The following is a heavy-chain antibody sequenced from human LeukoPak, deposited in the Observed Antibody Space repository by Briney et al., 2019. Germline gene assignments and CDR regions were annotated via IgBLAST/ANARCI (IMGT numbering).Heavy chain of an antibody. CDR1: GFTFNTYA. CDR3: ARSPHRDSSGYYWDY. CDR2: ISSSGGTT. J-gene: IGHJ4*02. V-gene: IGHV3-23*01. Sequence: GGSLRLSCAASGFTFNTYAMSWVRQAPGKGLEWVSAISSSGGTTYYADSVKGRFTISRDNSKNTLYLQMISLRAEDTAVYYCARSPHRDSSGYYWDYWGQGTLVTVSS. D-gene: IGHD3-22*01.